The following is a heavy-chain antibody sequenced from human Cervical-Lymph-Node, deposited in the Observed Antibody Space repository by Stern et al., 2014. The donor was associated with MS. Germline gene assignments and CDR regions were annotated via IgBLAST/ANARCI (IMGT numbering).Heavy chain of an antibody. J-gene: IGHJ4*02. V-gene: IGHV4-59*02. CDR3: ARKGSYSDY. CDR1: YDSVSNFY. D-gene: IGHD2-21*01. CDR2: CFHSGTT. Sequence: VQLVESGPGLVKPSETLSLTCTVSYDSVSNFYWSWIRQPPGKRLEWIGYCFHSGTTNYNPSLKSRVTMSVDTSKNQFSLRLSSVTAADTAVYYCARKGSYSDYWGQGTLVTVSS.